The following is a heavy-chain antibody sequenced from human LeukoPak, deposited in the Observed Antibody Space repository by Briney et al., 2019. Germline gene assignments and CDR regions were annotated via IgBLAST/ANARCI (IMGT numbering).Heavy chain of an antibody. CDR1: GGSFSGYY. CDR3: ARDNFLYYDSSGYYDY. CDR2: IIDTGST. J-gene: IGHJ4*02. D-gene: IGHD3-22*01. Sequence: PSETLSLTCAVYGGSFSGYYWTWIRQPPGKGLEWIGEIIDTGSTKYNSSLKSRVTISVDTSKNQFSLKLSSVTAADTAVYYCARDNFLYYDSSGYYDYWGQGTLVTVSS. V-gene: IGHV4-34*12.